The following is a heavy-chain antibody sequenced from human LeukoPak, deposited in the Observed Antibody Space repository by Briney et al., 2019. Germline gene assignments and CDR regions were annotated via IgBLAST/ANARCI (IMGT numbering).Heavy chain of an antibody. CDR1: GGTFSSYA. D-gene: IGHD1-26*01. CDR2: IIPIFGTA. J-gene: IGHJ4*02. V-gene: IGHV1-69*13. Sequence: GASVKVSCKASGGTFSSYAISWVRQAPGQGLEWMGGIIPIFGTANYAQKFQGRVTITADESTSTAYMELSSLGSEDTAVYYCAREEVVGAHTFDYWGQGTLVTVSS. CDR3: AREEVVGAHTFDY.